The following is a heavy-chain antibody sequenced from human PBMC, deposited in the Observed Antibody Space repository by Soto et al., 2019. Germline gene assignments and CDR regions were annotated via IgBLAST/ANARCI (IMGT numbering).Heavy chain of an antibody. CDR2: IYSSGST. V-gene: IGHV4-59*01. CDR1: GGSISTYY. CDR3: ARAYCGGDCYPGWFDP. D-gene: IGHD2-21*02. J-gene: IGHJ5*02. Sequence: PSETLSLTCTVSGGSISTYYWIWIRQPPGKGLEWIGYIYSSGSTNYNPSLKGRVTISVDTSKNQFSLKLNSVSAADTAVYYCARAYCGGDCYPGWFDPWGQGTLVTVS.